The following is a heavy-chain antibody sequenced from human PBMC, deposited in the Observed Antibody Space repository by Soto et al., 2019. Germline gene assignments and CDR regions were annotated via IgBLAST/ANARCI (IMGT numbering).Heavy chain of an antibody. CDR2: IGGDNGDT. CDR1: GYTFSTYG. V-gene: IGHV1-18*01. J-gene: IGHJ5*02. CDR3: ARDWKGAEGFDP. Sequence: QVQLVQSGAEVKKPGASVKVSCKASGYTFSTYGFSWVRQAPGQGLEWMGWIGGDNGDTNYAQNFQGRFTMTTDTSTTTSYMELRSLTSDDTAVYFCARDWKGAEGFDPWGQGTLVTVSS. D-gene: IGHD1-1*01.